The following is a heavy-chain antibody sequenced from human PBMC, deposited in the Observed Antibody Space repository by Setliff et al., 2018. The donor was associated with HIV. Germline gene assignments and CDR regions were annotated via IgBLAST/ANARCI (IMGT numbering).Heavy chain of an antibody. CDR1: GGSISDNKYY. J-gene: IGHJ5*02. CDR2: IYHTGKT. V-gene: IGHV4-39*01. D-gene: IGHD3-22*01. CDR3: ASRVYYYDESRILREEGFVP. Sequence: PSDTLSLTCSVSGGSISDNKYYWSWIRQPPGKGLEWTGSIYHTGKTYYNSAPKNRLTISVDTSKNQFSLELSSVTAADTAVYYCASRVYYYDESRILREEGFVPWGQGTLVTVSS.